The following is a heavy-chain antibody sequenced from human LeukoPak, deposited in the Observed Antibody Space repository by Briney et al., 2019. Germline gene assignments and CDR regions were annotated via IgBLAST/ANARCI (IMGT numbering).Heavy chain of an antibody. CDR1: GGSISSYY. CDR3: AREDGDYAGNWFDP. V-gene: IGHV4-59*01. J-gene: IGHJ5*02. CDR2: IYYSGST. Sequence: PSETLSLTCTVSGGSISSYYWSWIRQPPGKGLEWIGYIYYSGSTNYNPSLKSRVTISVETSKNQFSLKLSSVTAADTAVYYCAREDGDYAGNWFDPWGQGTLVTVSS. D-gene: IGHD4-17*01.